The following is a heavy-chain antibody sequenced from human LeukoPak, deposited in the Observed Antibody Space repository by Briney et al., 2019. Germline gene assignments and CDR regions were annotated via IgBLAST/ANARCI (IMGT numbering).Heavy chain of an antibody. V-gene: IGHV2-26*01. J-gene: IGHJ4*02. CDR1: GFSLSNAGMG. CDR2: IFSNDKK. D-gene: IGHD3-10*01. CDR3: ARIGYKYGSYYFDD. Sequence: SGPTLVNPTETLTLTCTVSGFSLSNAGMGVSWIRQPPGKALEWLAHIFSNDKKSYNTSLKSRLTISKDTSKSQVVLTMTGMDPVDTGTYYCARIGYKYGSYYFDDWGQGTLVTVSS.